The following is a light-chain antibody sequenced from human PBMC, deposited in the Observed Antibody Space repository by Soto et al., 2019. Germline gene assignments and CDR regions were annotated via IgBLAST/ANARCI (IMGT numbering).Light chain of an antibody. V-gene: IGKV3-15*01. CDR1: QNVYSN. CDR3: QPYNDWPPET. Sequence: DIVMTQSPATLSVSPGERATLSCRASQNVYSNLAWYQQKPGQAPRLLIYGASTRATGIPARFSGSGSGTEFTLTINSLQSEDFAFYYCQPYNDWPPETFGQGTKVEIK. J-gene: IGKJ1*01. CDR2: GAS.